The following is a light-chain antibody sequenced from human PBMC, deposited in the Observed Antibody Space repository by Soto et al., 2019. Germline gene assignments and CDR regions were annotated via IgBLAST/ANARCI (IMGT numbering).Light chain of an antibody. Sequence: EIVLTQSPGTLSLSPGERATLSCMASESVSDNYLAWYQQRSGQAPRLVIYGASSRASAVPDRFSGSGSGADFTLTISRLEPEDFAVYYCQQYGSSPLTVGGGTKVEIK. CDR1: ESVSDNY. CDR3: QQYGSSPLT. CDR2: GAS. V-gene: IGKV3-20*01. J-gene: IGKJ4*01.